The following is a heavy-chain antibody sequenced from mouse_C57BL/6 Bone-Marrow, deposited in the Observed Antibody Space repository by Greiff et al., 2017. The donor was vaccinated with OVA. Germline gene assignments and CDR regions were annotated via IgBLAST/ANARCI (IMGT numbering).Heavy chain of an antibody. CDR1: GYTFTDYN. CDR2: INPNNGGT. D-gene: IGHD1-1*01. CDR3: ARNLYYYGSYYFDY. Sequence: EVQGVESGPELVKPGASVKIPCKASGYTFTDYNMDWVKQSHGKSLEWIGDINPNNGGTIYNQKFKGKATLTVDKSSSTAYMELRSLTSEDTAVYYCARNLYYYGSYYFDYWGQGTTLTVSS. J-gene: IGHJ2*01. V-gene: IGHV1-18*01.